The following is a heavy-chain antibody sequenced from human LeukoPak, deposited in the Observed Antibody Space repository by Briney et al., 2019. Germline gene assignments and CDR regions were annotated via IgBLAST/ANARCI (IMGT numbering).Heavy chain of an antibody. CDR2: IYPGDSDT. J-gene: IGHJ1*01. D-gene: IGHD6-13*01. CDR1: GYRFANNW. CDR3: ARQQLVLEEYFQH. Sequence: GESLKISCKASGYRFANNWIAWVRQVPGKGLESMGIIYPGDSDTRYSPSFQGQVTISADKSISTAYLQWSSLKASDTAMYYCARQQLVLEEYFQHWGQGTLVTVSS. V-gene: IGHV5-51*01.